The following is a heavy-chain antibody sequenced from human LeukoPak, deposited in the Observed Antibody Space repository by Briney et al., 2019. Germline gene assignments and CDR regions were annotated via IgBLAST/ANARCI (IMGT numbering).Heavy chain of an antibody. CDR1: GYTFTSYG. V-gene: IGHV1-18*01. D-gene: IGHD3-16*01. J-gene: IGHJ4*02. CDR3: ARADIMITWGGVIGNFDY. CDR2: ISVYNGNT. Sequence: GASVKVSCKASGYTFTSYGISWVRQAPGQGLKWMGWISVYNGNTNYAHNLQGRVTMTTDTSTSTAYMELRSLKSDDTAVYYCARADIMITWGGVIGNFDYWGQGTLVTVSS.